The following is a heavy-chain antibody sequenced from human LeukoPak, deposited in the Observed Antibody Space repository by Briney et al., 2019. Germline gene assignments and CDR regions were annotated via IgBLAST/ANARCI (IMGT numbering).Heavy chain of an antibody. CDR2: INPNSGGT. CDR1: GYTFTGYY. J-gene: IGHJ4*02. Sequence: ASVKLSCKASGYTFTGYYMHWVRQAPGQGLEWMGWINPNSGGTNYAQKFQGRVTMTRDTSISTAYMELSRLRSDDTAVYYCARSPPYGDVLDYWGQGTLVTVSS. D-gene: IGHD4-17*01. CDR3: ARSPPYGDVLDY. V-gene: IGHV1-2*02.